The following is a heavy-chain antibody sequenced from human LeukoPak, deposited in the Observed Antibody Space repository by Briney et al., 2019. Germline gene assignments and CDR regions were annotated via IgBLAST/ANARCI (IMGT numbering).Heavy chain of an antibody. CDR1: GFTFSSYE. D-gene: IGHD2-2*01. Sequence: TGGSLRLSCAASGFTFSSYEMNWVRQAPGKGLEWVSYISSSGSTIYYADSVKGRFTISRDNAKNPLYLQMNSLRAEDTAVYYCARVSRVYYGMDVWGKGTTVTVSS. CDR3: ARVSRVYYGMDV. V-gene: IGHV3-48*03. J-gene: IGHJ6*04. CDR2: ISSSGSTI.